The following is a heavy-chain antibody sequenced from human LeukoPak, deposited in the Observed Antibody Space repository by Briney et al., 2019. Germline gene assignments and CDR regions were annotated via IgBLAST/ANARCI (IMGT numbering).Heavy chain of an antibody. Sequence: GGSLRLSCAASGFTFSSYSMNWVRQAPGKGLEWVSSISSSSSYIYYADSVKGRFTIPRDNAKNSLYLQMNSLRAEDTAVYYCARDPGYCSGGSCRPTGSDYWGQGTLVTVSS. CDR2: ISSSSSYI. J-gene: IGHJ4*02. D-gene: IGHD2-15*01. CDR1: GFTFSSYS. V-gene: IGHV3-21*01. CDR3: ARDPGYCSGGSCRPTGSDY.